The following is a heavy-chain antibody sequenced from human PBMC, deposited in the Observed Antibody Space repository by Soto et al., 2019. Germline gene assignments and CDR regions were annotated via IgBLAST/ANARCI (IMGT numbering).Heavy chain of an antibody. J-gene: IGHJ4*02. Sequence: GESLKISCKVSGYSFASQWISWVRQVPGKGQEWMGRIDPSESYTTYNPSFQGHVTFSADKSITTAYLQWRSLEASDTAIYYCATQGLTTYYFGYWGQGTLVTVSS. CDR3: ATQGLTTYYFGY. V-gene: IGHV5-10-1*01. CDR1: GYSFASQW. CDR2: IDPSESYT.